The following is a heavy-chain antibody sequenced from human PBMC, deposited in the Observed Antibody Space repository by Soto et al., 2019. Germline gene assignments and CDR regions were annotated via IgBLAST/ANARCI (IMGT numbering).Heavy chain of an antibody. CDR2: IYYSGST. V-gene: IGHV4-39*01. D-gene: IGHD4-17*01. J-gene: IGHJ4*02. CDR1: GGSISSSSYY. Sequence: PSETLSLTCTVSGGSISSSSYYWGWIRQPPGKGLEWIGSIYYSGSTYYNPSLKSRVTISVDTSKNQFSLKLGSVTAADTAVYYCARQSDDYGDYVEDYWGQGTLVTVSS. CDR3: ARQSDDYGDYVEDY.